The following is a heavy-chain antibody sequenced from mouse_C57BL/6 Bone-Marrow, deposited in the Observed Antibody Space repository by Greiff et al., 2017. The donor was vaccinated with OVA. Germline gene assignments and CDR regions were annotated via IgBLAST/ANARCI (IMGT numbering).Heavy chain of an antibody. Sequence: DVMLVESGGGLVQPGGSLKLSCAASGFTFSDYYMYWVRQTPEKRLEWVAYISNGGGSTYYPDTVKGRFTISRDNAKNTLYLQMSRLKSEDTAMYYCARYGSYYFDYWGQGTTLTVSS. J-gene: IGHJ2*01. CDR1: GFTFSDYY. D-gene: IGHD2-10*02. V-gene: IGHV5-12*01. CDR3: ARYGSYYFDY. CDR2: ISNGGGST.